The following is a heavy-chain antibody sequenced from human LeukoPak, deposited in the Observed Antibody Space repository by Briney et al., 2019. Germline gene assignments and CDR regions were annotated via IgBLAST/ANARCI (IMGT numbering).Heavy chain of an antibody. CDR1: GFTFSTYD. V-gene: IGHV3-13*01. Sequence: GGSLRLSCAASGFTFSTYDMHWVRQATGKGLEWVSGIGKVGDTYYLGSVKGRFTISREDAKNSLYLQMNSLRAGDTAVYFCARGAPNGFDPWGQGTLVTVSS. J-gene: IGHJ5*02. CDR2: IGKVGDT. CDR3: ARGAPNGFDP.